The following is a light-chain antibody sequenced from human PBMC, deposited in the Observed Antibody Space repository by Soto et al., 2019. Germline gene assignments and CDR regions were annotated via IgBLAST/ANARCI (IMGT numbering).Light chain of an antibody. J-gene: IGLJ1*01. CDR2: EVS. CDR1: SSDLGGYNY. V-gene: IGLV2-8*01. Sequence: QSVLTQPPSASGTPGQSVTISCTGTSSDLGGYNYVSWYQQHPGKAPKLMIYEVSERPSGVPDRFSGSKSSNTASLTVSGLQAEDEADYYCSSYAGSNNFVFGTGTKVTVL. CDR3: SSYAGSNNFV.